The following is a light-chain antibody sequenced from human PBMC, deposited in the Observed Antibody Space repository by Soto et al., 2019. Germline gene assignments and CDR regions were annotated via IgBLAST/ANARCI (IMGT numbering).Light chain of an antibody. V-gene: IGKV1-27*01. CDR3: RKDDSDPRT. CDR2: AAS. CDR1: QGIGIY. Sequence: DIQMTQSPSSLSASLGDRVTITCRASQGIGIYLAWYQQKPGKVPKLLIYAASTLQSGVPSRFSGRGSGTGFTITLISLHPEDSSTYYCRKDDSDPRTFGQGTRVEI. J-gene: IGKJ1*01.